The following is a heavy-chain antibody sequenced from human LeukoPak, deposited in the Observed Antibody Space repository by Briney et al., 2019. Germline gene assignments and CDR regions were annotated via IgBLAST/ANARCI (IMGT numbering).Heavy chain of an antibody. CDR1: GFTFTDHY. V-gene: IGHV3-11*04. Sequence: PGGSLRLSCAASGFTFTDHYMIWVRQAPGKGLEWLSYISYSGDMIYYADSVRGRFTVSRDNAKNSLFLQMNSLRAGDTAVYFCARGAFWSGYFAYYGFDVWGQGTTVTVSS. J-gene: IGHJ6*02. D-gene: IGHD3-3*01. CDR3: ARGAFWSGYFAYYGFDV. CDR2: ISYSGDMI.